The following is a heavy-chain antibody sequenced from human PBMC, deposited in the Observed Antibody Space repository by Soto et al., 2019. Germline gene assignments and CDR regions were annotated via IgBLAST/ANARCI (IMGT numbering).Heavy chain of an antibody. CDR3: AKSLNYDILTGYQGYYYMDV. CDR2: MNPNSGNT. V-gene: IGHV1-8*01. CDR1: GYTFTSYD. D-gene: IGHD3-9*01. J-gene: IGHJ6*03. Sequence: PSVKVSCKASGYTFTSYDINWVRQATGQGLEWMGWMNPNSGNTGYAQKFQGRVTMTRNTSISTAYMELSSLRSEDTAVYYCAKSLNYDILTGYQGYYYMDVWGKGTTVTVSS.